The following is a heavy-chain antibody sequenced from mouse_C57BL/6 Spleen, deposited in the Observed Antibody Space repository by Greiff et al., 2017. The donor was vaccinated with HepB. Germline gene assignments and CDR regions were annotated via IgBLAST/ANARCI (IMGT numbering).Heavy chain of an antibody. CDR2: IDPANGNT. V-gene: IGHV14-3*01. Sequence: EVQLQESVAELVRPGASVKLSCTASGFSIKNTYMHWVKQRPEQGLEWIGRIDPANGNTKYAPKFQGKATITADTSSNTAYLQLSSLTSEDTAIYYCSITTVVPLFDYWGQGTTLTVSS. D-gene: IGHD1-1*01. J-gene: IGHJ2*01. CDR3: SITTVVPLFDY. CDR1: GFSIKNTY.